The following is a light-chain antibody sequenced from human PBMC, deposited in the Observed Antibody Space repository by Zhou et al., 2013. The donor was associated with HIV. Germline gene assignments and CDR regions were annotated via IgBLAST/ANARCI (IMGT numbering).Light chain of an antibody. J-gene: IGKJ1*01. CDR1: QSISSW. Sequence: DIQVTQSPSTLSASVGDRVTITCRASQSISSWLAWYQQKPGKAPKLLIYQASNLESGVPSRFSGSGSGTEFTLTISSLQPDDFASYYCQQYNTYAAWTFGQGTKVEIK. CDR2: QAS. CDR3: QQYNTYAAWT. V-gene: IGKV1-5*03.